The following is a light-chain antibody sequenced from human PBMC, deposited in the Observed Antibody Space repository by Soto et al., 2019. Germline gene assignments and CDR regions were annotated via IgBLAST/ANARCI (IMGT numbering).Light chain of an antibody. V-gene: IGKV3-20*01. J-gene: IGKJ1*01. CDR3: QHYNNWPPWT. Sequence: EIVLTQSPGTLSLSPGERVTLSCRASQNVRSTSLAWYQQKPGQAPRLLIYGASSRATGIPDRFSGSGSGTDFTLTISRLEPEDFAVYYCQHYNNWPPWTFGQGTKVEIK. CDR1: QNVRSTS. CDR2: GAS.